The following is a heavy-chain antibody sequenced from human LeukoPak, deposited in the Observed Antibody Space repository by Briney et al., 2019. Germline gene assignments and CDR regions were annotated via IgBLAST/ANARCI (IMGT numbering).Heavy chain of an antibody. CDR1: GDSISSGGYY. D-gene: IGHD3-10*01. CDR3: ARTAVRGAIDH. CDR2: IYYSGST. V-gene: IGHV4-31*03. J-gene: IGHJ5*02. Sequence: SQTLSLTCTVSGDSISSGGYYWSWIRQHPGKGLEWIGYIYYSGSTYYNPSLKSRVTISRDTSQTQYSLRLGSVTAADTASYYCARTAVRGAIDHWGQGTLVIVSS.